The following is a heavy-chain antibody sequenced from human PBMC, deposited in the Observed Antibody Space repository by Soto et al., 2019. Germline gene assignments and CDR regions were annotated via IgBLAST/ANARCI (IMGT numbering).Heavy chain of an antibody. CDR3: ARDRIPGATGYCSGGSCYSVYYGMDV. V-gene: IGHV4-39*07. D-gene: IGHD2-15*01. CDR2: IYYSGST. CDR1: GGSISSSSYY. J-gene: IGHJ6*02. Sequence: SETLSLTCTVSGGSISSSSYYWGWIRQPPGKGLEWIGSIYYSGSTYYNPSLKSRVTISVDTSKNQFSLKLSSVTAADTAVYYCARDRIPGATGYCSGGSCYSVYYGMDVWGQGTTVTVSS.